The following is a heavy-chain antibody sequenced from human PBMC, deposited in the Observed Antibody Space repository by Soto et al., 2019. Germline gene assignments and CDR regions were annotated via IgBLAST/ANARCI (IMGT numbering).Heavy chain of an antibody. J-gene: IGHJ4*02. CDR1: GYGFASYW. Sequence: PGESLKISCKGSGYGFASYWIAWVRQMPGKGLEWMGIIDPGDSETRYSPSFQGQVTISADKSITTAYLQWSSLKASDTAMYYCARQLTAAADVDYWGQGTLVTVPQ. D-gene: IGHD6-13*01. V-gene: IGHV5-51*01. CDR3: ARQLTAAADVDY. CDR2: IDPGDSET.